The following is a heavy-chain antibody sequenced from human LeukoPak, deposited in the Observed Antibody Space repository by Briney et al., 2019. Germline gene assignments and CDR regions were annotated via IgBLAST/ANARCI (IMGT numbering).Heavy chain of an antibody. CDR2: IFHSGST. Sequence: SETLSLTCAVSGYSISSGYYWGWIRQPPGKGLEWIGSIFHSGSTFYNPSLKSRVTISVDTSKNQFSLKLSSVTAADTAVYYCXXXXSLGGIAAAGTGYFDYWGQGTLVTVSS. CDR1: GYSISSGYY. CDR3: XXXXSLGGIAAAGTGYFDY. V-gene: IGHV4-38-2*01. D-gene: IGHD6-13*01. J-gene: IGHJ4*02.